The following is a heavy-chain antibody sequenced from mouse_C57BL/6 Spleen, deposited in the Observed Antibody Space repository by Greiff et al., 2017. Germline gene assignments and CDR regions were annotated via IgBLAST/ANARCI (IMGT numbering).Heavy chain of an antibody. CDR3: ARRLPLYAMDY. J-gene: IGHJ4*01. CDR1: GFTFSDYG. Sequence: EVKLVESGGGLVKPGGSLKLSCAASGFTFSDYGMHWVRQAPEKGLEWVAYISSGSSTIYYADTVKGRFTISRDNAKNTLFLQMPSLRSEDTAMYYCARRLPLYAMDYWGQGTSVTVSS. CDR2: ISSGSSTI. V-gene: IGHV5-17*01. D-gene: IGHD6-1*01.